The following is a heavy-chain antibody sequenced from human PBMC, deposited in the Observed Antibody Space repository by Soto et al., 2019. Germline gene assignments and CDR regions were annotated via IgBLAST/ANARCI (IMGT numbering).Heavy chain of an antibody. D-gene: IGHD1-7*01. CDR3: ARDKNYEDYYYMDV. Sequence: LRLSCAASGFTVSSNYTSWVRQAPGKGLEWIGYIYYSGSTYYNPSLKSRVTISVDTSKNQFSLKLSSVTAADTAVYYCARDKNYEDYYYMDVWGKGTTVTVSS. CDR2: IYYSGST. J-gene: IGHJ6*03. CDR1: GFTVSSNY. V-gene: IGHV4-31*02.